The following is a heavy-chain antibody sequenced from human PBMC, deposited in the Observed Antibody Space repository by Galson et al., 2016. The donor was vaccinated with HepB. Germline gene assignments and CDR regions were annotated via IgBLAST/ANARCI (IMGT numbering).Heavy chain of an antibody. CDR2: IDGNDDST. V-gene: IGHV3-23*01. CDR1: GFTFSSSS. J-gene: IGHJ4*02. CDR3: AKADAGCGCDCGPLGGFLDN. Sequence: SLRLSCAASGFTFSSSSMHWVRQAPGKGLDWVSGIDGNDDSTYYADSVKGRFIISRDNAKNSLYLQMNSLRAEDTALYYCAKADAGCGCDCGPLGGFLDNWGQGTLVTVSS. D-gene: IGHD2-21*02.